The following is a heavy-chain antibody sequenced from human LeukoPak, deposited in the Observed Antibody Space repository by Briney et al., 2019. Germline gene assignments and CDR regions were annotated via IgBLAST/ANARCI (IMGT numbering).Heavy chain of an antibody. Sequence: GGSLRLSCAASGFTFSSYEMNWVRQAPGKGLEWVSYISTSGNTRYYADSEKGRFTISRDNAKNSLYLQMNSLRVEDTAVYYCARELSGTTSYYFDYWGQGTLVTVSS. J-gene: IGHJ4*02. D-gene: IGHD1-7*01. CDR2: ISTSGNTR. CDR1: GFTFSSYE. CDR3: ARELSGTTSYYFDY. V-gene: IGHV3-48*03.